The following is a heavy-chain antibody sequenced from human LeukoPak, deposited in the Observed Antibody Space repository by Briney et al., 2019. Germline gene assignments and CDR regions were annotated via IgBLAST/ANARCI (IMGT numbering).Heavy chain of an antibody. V-gene: IGHV4-34*01. CDR2: INYSGSS. CDR3: ARRPPEDGYGLDY. J-gene: IGHJ4*02. CDR1: VGPFSGYY. Sequence: SETLSLTCAVYVGPFSGYYWNWVRQTPGKGLEWIGEINYSGSSNYNPSLKSRVTISVDTSKNRFSLKLSSMTAADTAVYYCARRPPEDGYGLDYWGRGTLVTVSS. D-gene: IGHD5-24*01.